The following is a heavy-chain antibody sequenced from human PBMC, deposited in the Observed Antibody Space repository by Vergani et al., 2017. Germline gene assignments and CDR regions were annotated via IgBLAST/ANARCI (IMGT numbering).Heavy chain of an antibody. Sequence: VQLVESGPGLVKPSQTLSLTCSVSGDSISSGVYYWNWIRQHPGKGLEWIGYIYSTGSTHHNPSLRRRINMSVDTYKNQFSLKLNSVTAADTAMYYCARMGGYDEGDAFRIGYFDSWGPGILVTVSS. CDR1: GDSISSGVYY. CDR3: ARMGGYDEGDAFRIGYFDS. D-gene: IGHD3-22*01. CDR2: IYSTGST. V-gene: IGHV4-31*03. J-gene: IGHJ4*02.